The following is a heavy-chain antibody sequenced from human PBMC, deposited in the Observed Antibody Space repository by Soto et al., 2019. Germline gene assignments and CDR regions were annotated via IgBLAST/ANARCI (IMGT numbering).Heavy chain of an antibody. CDR1: GYSISSGNY. CDR2: LYHIGST. J-gene: IGHJ6*02. CDR3: RSSTSCYDESCVDV. V-gene: IGHV4-38-2*01. D-gene: IGHD2-2*01. Sequence: PSETLSLTCAVSGYSISSGNYWAWIRQPPGRGLEWIGSLYHIGSTHYNTSLKSRVTISVDTSKNHFSLELSSVTATDTAIYYCRSSTSCYDESCVDVWGQGTMVTVSS.